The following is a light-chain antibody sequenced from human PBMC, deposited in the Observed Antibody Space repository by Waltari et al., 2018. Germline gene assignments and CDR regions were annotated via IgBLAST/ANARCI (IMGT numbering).Light chain of an antibody. CDR3: CSYAGNYIWV. Sequence: QSALTPPAAVSGSPGQSVTIPCTGASRDFGSYDLVFWYQPHPGNAPKLVISDVTKRPSGVSDRFSGSKSGDTASLTISGLQFEDEADYYCCSYAGNYIWVFGGGTRLTVL. CDR2: DVT. V-gene: IGLV2-23*02. J-gene: IGLJ3*02. CDR1: SRDFGSYDL.